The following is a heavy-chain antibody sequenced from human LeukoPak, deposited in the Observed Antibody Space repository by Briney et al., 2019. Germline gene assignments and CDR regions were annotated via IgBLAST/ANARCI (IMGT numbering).Heavy chain of an antibody. J-gene: IGHJ4*02. Sequence: GESLKISCKGSGYSFTSDWIGWVRQMPGKGLEWMGIIYPGDSDTRYSPSFQGQVTISADKSISTAYLQWSSLKASDTAMYYCARATDYYDSSGYYYDAYYFDYWGQGTLVTVSS. CDR1: GYSFTSDW. CDR2: IYPGDSDT. D-gene: IGHD3-22*01. CDR3: ARATDYYDSSGYYYDAYYFDY. V-gene: IGHV5-51*01.